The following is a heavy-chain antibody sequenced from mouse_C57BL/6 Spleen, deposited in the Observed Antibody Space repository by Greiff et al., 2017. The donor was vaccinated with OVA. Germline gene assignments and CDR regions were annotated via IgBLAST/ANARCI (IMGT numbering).Heavy chain of an antibody. V-gene: IGHV6-6*01. CDR3: TRSPSSPGV. D-gene: IGHD1-1*01. J-gene: IGHJ1*03. CDR2: IRNKANNHAT. CDR1: GFTFSDAW. Sequence: EVQLVESGGGLVQPGGSMKLSCAASGFTFSDAWMDWVRQSPETGLEWVAEIRNKANNHATYYAESVKGRFTISRDDSKSSVYLQMNSLRAEDTGIYYCTRSPSSPGVWGTGTTVTVSS.